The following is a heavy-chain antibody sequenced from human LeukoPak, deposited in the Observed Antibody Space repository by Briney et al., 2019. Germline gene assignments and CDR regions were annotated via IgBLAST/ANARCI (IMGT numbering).Heavy chain of an antibody. CDR3: ARDRRFSHYDFWSGYFDY. CDR2: MNPNSGNT. CDR1: GYTFTSYD. J-gene: IGHJ4*02. V-gene: IGHV1-8*01. Sequence: RASVKVSCKASGYTFTSYDINWVRQATGQGLEWMGWMNPNSGNTGYAQKFQGRVTMTRNTSISTAYMELSSLRSEDTAVYYCARDRRFSHYDFWSGYFDYWGQGTLVTVSS. D-gene: IGHD3-3*01.